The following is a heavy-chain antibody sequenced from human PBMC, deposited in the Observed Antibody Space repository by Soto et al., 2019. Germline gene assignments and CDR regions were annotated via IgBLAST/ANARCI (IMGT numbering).Heavy chain of an antibody. V-gene: IGHV4-4*07. D-gene: IGHD4-17*01. CDR1: GGPMSKFY. J-gene: IGHJ5*02. CDR2: VYATGTS. CDR3: VRDGSKTLRDCFDP. Sequence: PSETLSLTCSVSGGPMSKFYWSWIRKTAGKGLEWMGRVYATGTSDYNPSLRSRIAMSVDISKKTFSLRLRSVTAADTGVYYCVRDGSKTLRDCFDPWGQGXLVTVYS.